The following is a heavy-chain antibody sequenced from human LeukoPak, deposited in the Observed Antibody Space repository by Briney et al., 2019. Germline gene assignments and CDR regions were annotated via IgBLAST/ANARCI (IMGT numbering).Heavy chain of an antibody. V-gene: IGHV1-8*01. CDR1: GYTFTSYD. CDR2: MNPNSGNT. Sequence: GASVKVSCKASGYTFTSYDINWVRQATGQGLEWMGWMNPNSGNTGYAQKFQGRVTMTRNTSISTAYMELSSLRSEDTAVYYCARKRGYCSGGSCYRFDPWGQGTLVTVSS. CDR3: ARKRGYCSGGSCYRFDP. J-gene: IGHJ5*02. D-gene: IGHD2-15*01.